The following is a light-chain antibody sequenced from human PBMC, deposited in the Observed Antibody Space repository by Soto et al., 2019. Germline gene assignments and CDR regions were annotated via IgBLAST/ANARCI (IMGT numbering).Light chain of an antibody. CDR2: ATS. CDR3: QQSYKMPS. CDR1: RHVSIY. Sequence: EIPLTQSPSSLAASVGDRLTLTCRASRHVSIYLNWYQHKPGKGPTLLIHATSNLQIGVPSRFSGSGSGTEFTLTSSSLEPEDVGTYYCQQSYKMPSFGQGTRLVIK. V-gene: IGKV1-39*01. J-gene: IGKJ5*01.